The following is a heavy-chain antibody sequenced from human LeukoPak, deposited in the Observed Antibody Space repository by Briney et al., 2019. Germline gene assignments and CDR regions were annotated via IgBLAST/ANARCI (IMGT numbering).Heavy chain of an antibody. CDR2: INHSGST. Sequence: SETLSLTCAVYGGSFSGYYWSWIRQPPGKGLEWIGEINHSGSTNYNPSLKSRVTISVDTSKNQFPLKLSSVTAADTAVYYCANTDRLSAFDIWGQGTMVTVSS. V-gene: IGHV4-34*01. CDR3: ANTDRLSAFDI. CDR1: GGSFSGYY. J-gene: IGHJ3*02.